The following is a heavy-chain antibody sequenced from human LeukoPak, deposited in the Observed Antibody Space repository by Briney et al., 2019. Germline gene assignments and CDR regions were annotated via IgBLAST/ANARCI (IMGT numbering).Heavy chain of an antibody. CDR3: ARDQYYYDSSGRVDAFDI. J-gene: IGHJ3*02. D-gene: IGHD3-22*01. Sequence: PGGSLRLSCAASGFTFSSYSINWVRQAPGKGLEWVSSISSSSSYIYYADSVKGRFTISRDNAKNSLYLQMNSLRAEDTAVYYCARDQYYYDSSGRVDAFDIWGQGTMVTVSS. V-gene: IGHV3-21*01. CDR2: ISSSSSYI. CDR1: GFTFSSYS.